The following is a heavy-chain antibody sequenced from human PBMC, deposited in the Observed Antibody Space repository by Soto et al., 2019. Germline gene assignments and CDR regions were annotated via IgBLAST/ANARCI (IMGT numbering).Heavy chain of an antibody. J-gene: IGHJ4*02. CDR1: GFTFSSYA. V-gene: IGHV3-23*01. Sequence: EVQLLESGGGLVQPGGSLRLSCAASGFTFSSYAMSWVRQAPGKGLEWVSAISGSGGSTYYADSVKGRFTISRDNSKNTLYLQMNSLRAEATAVYYCAKAQTELRYFDRSEWDYWGQGTLVTVSS. CDR3: AKAQTELRYFDRSEWDY. CDR2: ISGSGGST. D-gene: IGHD3-9*01.